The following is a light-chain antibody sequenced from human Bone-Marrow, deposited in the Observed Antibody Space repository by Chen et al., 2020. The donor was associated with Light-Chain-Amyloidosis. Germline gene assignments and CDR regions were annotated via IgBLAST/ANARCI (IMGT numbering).Light chain of an antibody. CDR3: QQGYSTPRT. J-gene: IGKJ1*01. Sequence: DTQMSQSPSSLSVSVGDRVTLTCRASQSISSYLNWYQQKPGKAPKLLIYAASSLQSKVPSRFSGSGSGTDFTLTISRLQPEDFATYYCQQGYSTPRTFGQGTKVEIK. CDR1: QSISSY. V-gene: IGKV1-39*01. CDR2: AAS.